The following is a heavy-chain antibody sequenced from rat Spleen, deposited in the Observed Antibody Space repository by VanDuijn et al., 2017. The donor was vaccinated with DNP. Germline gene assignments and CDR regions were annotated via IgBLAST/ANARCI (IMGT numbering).Heavy chain of an antibody. CDR2: ISTGGTKT. CDR1: GFTFSNYY. V-gene: IGHV5S13*01. J-gene: IGHJ1*01. CDR3: AKHGDDYGYWYFDF. Sequence: EVQLVESGGGLVQPGRSLKLSCAASGFTFSNYYMAWVRQAPKKGLEWVASISTGGTKTHYRDSVKGRFTISRDNAKNTQYLQMDSLRSEDTATYYCAKHGDDYGYWYFDFWGPGTMVTVSS. D-gene: IGHD1-11*01.